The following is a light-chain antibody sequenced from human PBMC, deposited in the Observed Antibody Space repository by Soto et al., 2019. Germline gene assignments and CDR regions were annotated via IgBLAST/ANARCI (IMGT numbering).Light chain of an antibody. Sequence: ETVLTQSPATLSLSPVERATLSCRASQSVSSHLAWYQQKPGQAPRLLIYEASNRATGIPARFSGSGSGTDFTLTISSLEPEDFAVYYCQVRSRWPPITCAQGTRLEIK. CDR2: EAS. CDR3: QVRSRWPPIT. J-gene: IGKJ5*01. CDR1: QSVSSH. V-gene: IGKV3-11*01.